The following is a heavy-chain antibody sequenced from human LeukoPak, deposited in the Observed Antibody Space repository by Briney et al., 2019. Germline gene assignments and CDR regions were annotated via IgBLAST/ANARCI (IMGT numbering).Heavy chain of an antibody. D-gene: IGHD6-6*01. Sequence: SQTLSLTCTVYGGSISSGDYYWSWIRQSPGKGLEWIGYIYYSGSTYYNPSLKSRVTISVDTSKNQFSLKLSSVTAADTAVYYCAGGSSDAFDIWGQGTMVTVSS. CDR2: IYYSGST. J-gene: IGHJ3*02. CDR3: AGGSSDAFDI. CDR1: GGSISSGDYY. V-gene: IGHV4-30-4*08.